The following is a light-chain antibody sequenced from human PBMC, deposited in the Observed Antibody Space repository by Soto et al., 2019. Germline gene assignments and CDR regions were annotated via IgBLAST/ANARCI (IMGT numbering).Light chain of an antibody. J-gene: IGKJ2*01. CDR1: QSVSDN. CDR3: LQSNKWPYT. CDR2: GAS. V-gene: IGKV3-15*01. Sequence: EIVMTQSPATLSVSPGERVTLSCRASQSVSDNLAWYQQKPGQAPRLLIYGASTRATTIPARFSGSGSGTEFTLTISSLQSEDFALYYRLQSNKWPYTFGQGTKLDIK.